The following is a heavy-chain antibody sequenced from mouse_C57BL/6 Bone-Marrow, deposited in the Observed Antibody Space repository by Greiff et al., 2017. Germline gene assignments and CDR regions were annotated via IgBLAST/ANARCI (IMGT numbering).Heavy chain of an antibody. J-gene: IGHJ2*01. D-gene: IGHD1-1*01. V-gene: IGHV1-4*01. CDR2: INPSSGYT. CDR1: GYTFTSHT. CDR3: ARTTTVVAHFDY. Sequence: VQLVESGAELARPGASVKMSCKASGYTFTSHTMHWVKQRPGQGLEWIGYINPSSGYTKYNQKFKEKATLTADKSSSTSDMQLSSLTSEDSAVYYCARTTTVVAHFDYWGQGTTLTVSS.